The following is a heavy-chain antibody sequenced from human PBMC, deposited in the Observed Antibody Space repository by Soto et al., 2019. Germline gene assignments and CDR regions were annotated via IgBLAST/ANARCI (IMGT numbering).Heavy chain of an antibody. Sequence: QITLKESGPTLVKPTQTLTLTCTFSGFSLSTSGVGVGWIRQPPGTALEWLAVIYWDDNNPYSPSLKSRLTITKDTSKNQVVLTMTNMDPVDTATYYCAHKGYGDYPLDYWGQGALVTVSS. CDR3: AHKGYGDYPLDY. V-gene: IGHV2-5*02. D-gene: IGHD4-17*01. CDR2: IYWDDNN. J-gene: IGHJ4*02. CDR1: GFSLSTSGVG.